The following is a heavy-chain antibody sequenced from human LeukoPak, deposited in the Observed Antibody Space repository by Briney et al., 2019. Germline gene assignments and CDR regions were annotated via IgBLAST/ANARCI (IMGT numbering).Heavy chain of an antibody. J-gene: IGHJ6*03. D-gene: IGHD6-13*01. V-gene: IGHV3-20*04. CDR2: INWNGGST. Sequence: GGSLRLSCAASGFTFDDYGMSWVRQAPGKGLEWVSGINWNGGSTGYADSVKGRFTISRDNAKNSLYLQMNSLRAEDTALYYCARGQLASYYYYYYYMDVWGKGTTVTVSS. CDR1: GFTFDDYG. CDR3: ARGQLASYYYYYYYMDV.